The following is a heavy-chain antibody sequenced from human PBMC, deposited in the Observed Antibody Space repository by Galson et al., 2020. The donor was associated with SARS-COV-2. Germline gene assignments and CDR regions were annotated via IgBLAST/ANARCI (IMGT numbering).Heavy chain of an antibody. CDR3: VREEGQFYDKSDDYFVYGMDV. Sequence: GGSLRLSCAASGLIVTSSHMSWVRQAPGKGLEWVSVVFMTGATFYADSVKDRFTISRDSSKNTLYLQMNSLRAEDTAVYYCVREEGQFYDKSDDYFVYGMDVWGQGTTVTVSS. V-gene: IGHV3-66*01. CDR1: GLIVTSSH. CDR2: VFMTGAT. D-gene: IGHD3-22*01. J-gene: IGHJ6*02.